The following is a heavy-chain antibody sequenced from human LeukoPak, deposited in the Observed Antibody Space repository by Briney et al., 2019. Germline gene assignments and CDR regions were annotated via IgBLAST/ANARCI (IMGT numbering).Heavy chain of an antibody. Sequence: PSETLSLTCTVSGGSISSYYWSWIRQPPGKGLEWIGYIYYSGSTNYNPSLKSRVTISVDTSKNQFSLKLSSVTAADTAVYYCARHYSREDSSGYDAFDIWGQGTTVTVSS. J-gene: IGHJ3*02. V-gene: IGHV4-59*08. CDR2: IYYSGST. CDR1: GGSISSYY. D-gene: IGHD3-22*01. CDR3: ARHYSREDSSGYDAFDI.